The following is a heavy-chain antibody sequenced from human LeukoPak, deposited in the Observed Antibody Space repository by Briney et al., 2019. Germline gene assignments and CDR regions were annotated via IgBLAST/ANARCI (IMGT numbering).Heavy chain of an antibody. V-gene: IGHV4-59*07. CDR3: ATIPYYYDSSGYSDY. J-gene: IGHJ4*02. CDR2: IYYSGST. D-gene: IGHD3-22*01. CDR1: GGSISSYY. Sequence: SDTLSLTCTVSGGSISSYYWSWLRQPPGRGLEGIGYIYYSGSTNYNPSLKSRVTISVDTSKNQFSLKLSSVTAADTAVYYCATIPYYYDSSGYSDYWGQGTLVTVSS.